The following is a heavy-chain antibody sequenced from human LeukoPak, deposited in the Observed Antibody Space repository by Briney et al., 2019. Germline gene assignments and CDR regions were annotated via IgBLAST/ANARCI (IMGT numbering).Heavy chain of an antibody. V-gene: IGHV3-33*06. J-gene: IGHJ5*02. CDR3: AKGGYCSSTSCYVGWFDP. D-gene: IGHD2-2*01. CDR2: IWYDGSNK. CDR1: GFTFSSYG. Sequence: GRSLRLSCAASGFTFSSYGIHWVRQAPGKGLEWVAVIWYDGSNKYYADSVKGRFTISRDNSKNTLFLQMNSLRAEDTAVYYCAKGGYCSSTSCYVGWFDPWSQGTLVTVSS.